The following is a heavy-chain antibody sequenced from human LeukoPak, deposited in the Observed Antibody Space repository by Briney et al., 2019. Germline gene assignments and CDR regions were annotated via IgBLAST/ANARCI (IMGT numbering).Heavy chain of an antibody. CDR2: IKQDGSEK. J-gene: IGHJ4*02. CDR1: GFTFGNYY. D-gene: IGHD1-26*01. CDR3: VRGSPVWEI. V-gene: IGHV3-7*01. Sequence: SGGSLRLSCSASGFTFGNYYMTWVRQAPGKAREWVAFIKQDGSEKAYVDSVKGRFTISRDNAKNSLYLQMDSLRAEDTAIYYCVRGSPVWEIWGQGALVTVSS.